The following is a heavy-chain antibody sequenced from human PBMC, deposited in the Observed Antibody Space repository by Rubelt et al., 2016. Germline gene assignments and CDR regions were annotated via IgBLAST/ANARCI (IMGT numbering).Heavy chain of an antibody. CDR3: ARIDFNTWSPYFDY. CDR1: GYSISSGYY. CDR2: IYHSGRT. Sequence: QVQLQESGPGLVKPSETLSLTCTVSGYSISSGYYWGWIRQPPGKGLEWIGSIYHSGRTYYNPSLKRRVTISVDTSKNQFSLKLISVTAADTAVYYSARIDFNTWSPYFDYWGQGTLVTVSS. D-gene: IGHD2-8*02. J-gene: IGHJ4*02. V-gene: IGHV4-38-2*02.